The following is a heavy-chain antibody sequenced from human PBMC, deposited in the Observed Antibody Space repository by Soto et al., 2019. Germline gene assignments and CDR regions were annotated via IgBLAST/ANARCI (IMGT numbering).Heavy chain of an antibody. CDR2: IIPIFCTA. CDR1: GGTFSSYA. D-gene: IGHD2-2*01. V-gene: IGHV1-69*01. Sequence: QVQLVQSGAEVKKPGSSVKVSCKASGGTFSSYAISWVRQAPGQGLEWMGGIIPIFCTANYAQKFQGRVTITADESTSTAYMELSSLRSEDTAVYYCARALLSDLDIVVVPAAYYYYYGMDVWGQGTTVTVSS. CDR3: ARALLSDLDIVVVPAAYYYYYGMDV. J-gene: IGHJ6*02.